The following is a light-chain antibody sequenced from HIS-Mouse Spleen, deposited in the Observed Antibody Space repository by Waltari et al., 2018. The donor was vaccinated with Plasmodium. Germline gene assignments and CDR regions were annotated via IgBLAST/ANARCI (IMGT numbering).Light chain of an antibody. Sequence: SYELTQPPSVSVSPGQTARIPCSGDALPKKYAYWYQQKSGQAPVLVIYEDSKRPSGSPGRFSGASPGTMATLTISGAQVEDEADYYCYSTDSSGKHRVFVGGTKLTVL. CDR1: ALPKKY. V-gene: IGLV3-10*01. CDR2: EDS. J-gene: IGLJ3*02. CDR3: YSTDSSGKHRV.